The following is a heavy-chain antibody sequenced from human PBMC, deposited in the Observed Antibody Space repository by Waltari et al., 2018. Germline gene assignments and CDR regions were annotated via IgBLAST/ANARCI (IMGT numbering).Heavy chain of an antibody. CDR1: GGSISSHY. CDR2: IYYSGST. Sequence: QVQLQESGPGLVKPSETLSLTCTVSGGSISSHYWSWIRQPPGKGLEWIGYIYYSGSTNYNPSLKSRVTISVDTSKNQFSLKLSSVTAADTAVYYCASGQLVPHYYMDVWGKGTTVTVSS. V-gene: IGHV4-59*11. D-gene: IGHD6-6*01. J-gene: IGHJ6*03. CDR3: ASGQLVPHYYMDV.